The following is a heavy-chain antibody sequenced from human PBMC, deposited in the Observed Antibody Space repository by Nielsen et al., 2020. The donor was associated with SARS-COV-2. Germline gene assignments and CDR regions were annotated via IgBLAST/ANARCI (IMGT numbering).Heavy chain of an antibody. Sequence: SVKVSCKASGYTFTSYDINWVRQATGQGLEWMGGIIPIFGTANYAQKFQGRVTITADESTSTAYMELSSLRSEDTAVYYCARGEGWLAPDAFDIWGQGTMVTVSS. CDR1: GYTFTSYD. J-gene: IGHJ3*02. CDR2: IIPIFGTA. D-gene: IGHD6-19*01. CDR3: ARGEGWLAPDAFDI. V-gene: IGHV1-69*13.